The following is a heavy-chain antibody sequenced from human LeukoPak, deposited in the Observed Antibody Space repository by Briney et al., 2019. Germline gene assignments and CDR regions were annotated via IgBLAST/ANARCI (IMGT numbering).Heavy chain of an antibody. CDR3: AKSLRYFDWLTFDY. CDR1: GFTFSSYA. V-gene: IGHV3-23*01. J-gene: IGHJ4*02. D-gene: IGHD3-9*01. CDR2: ISGSSGST. Sequence: GGSLRLSCAASGFTFSSYAMSWVRQAPGKGLEWISAISGSSGSTYHADSVKGRFTISRDNSKNTLYLQMNSLRAEDTAVYYCAKSLRYFDWLTFDYWGQGTLVTVSS.